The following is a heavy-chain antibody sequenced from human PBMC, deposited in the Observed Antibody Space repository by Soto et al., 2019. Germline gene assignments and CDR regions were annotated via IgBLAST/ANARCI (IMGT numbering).Heavy chain of an antibody. J-gene: IGHJ3*02. D-gene: IGHD3-22*01. CDR3: ARTSPRSHYYDSSGYYPGAFDI. CDR2: IYYSGST. V-gene: IGHV4-31*03. CDR1: GGSISSGGYY. Sequence: SETLSLTCTVSGGSISSGGYYWSWIRQHPGKGLEWIGYIYYSGSTYYNPSLKSRVTISVDTSKNQFSLKLSSVTAADTAVYYCARTSPRSHYYDSSGYYPGAFDIWGQGTMVTVSS.